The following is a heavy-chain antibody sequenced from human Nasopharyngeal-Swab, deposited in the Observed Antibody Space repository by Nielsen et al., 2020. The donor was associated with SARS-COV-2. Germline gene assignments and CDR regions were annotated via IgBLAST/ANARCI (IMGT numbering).Heavy chain of an antibody. V-gene: IGHV3-48*02. D-gene: IGHD6-6*01. CDR3: ARDGYSSSWYAFDI. CDR2: ISSSSSTI. J-gene: IGHJ3*02. CDR1: GFTFSSYI. Sequence: GESLKISCAASGFTFSSYIMNWVRQAPGKGLEWVSYISSSSSTIYYADSVKGRFTISRDNAKNSLYLQMNSLRDEDTAVYYCARDGYSSSWYAFDIWGQGTMVTVSS.